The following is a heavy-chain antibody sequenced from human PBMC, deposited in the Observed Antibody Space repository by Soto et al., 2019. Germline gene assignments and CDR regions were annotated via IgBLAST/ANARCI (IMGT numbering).Heavy chain of an antibody. CDR2: IFWDEDE. Sequence: QITLKESGPTLVKPTQTLTLTCTFSGFSLSTNRMAVGWFRQPPGEALEWLALIFWDEDERYKPSLRSRLTIAPDMSKSQVVLTMTDMVPVDTATDYCAHLTRGEYDMGRVWEKFDYWGQGILVTVSS. V-gene: IGHV2-5*02. D-gene: IGHD3-9*01. CDR3: AHLTRGEYDMGRVWEKFDY. CDR1: GFSLSTNRMA. J-gene: IGHJ4*02.